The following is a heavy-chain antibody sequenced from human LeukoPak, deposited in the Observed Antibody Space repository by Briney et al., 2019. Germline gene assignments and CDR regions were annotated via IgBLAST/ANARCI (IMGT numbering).Heavy chain of an antibody. J-gene: IGHJ6*02. V-gene: IGHV3-30*18. CDR3: AKGTITGLGFLEWLPIPPGMDV. Sequence: HAGGSLRLSCAASGFTFSSYGMHWVRQAPGKGLEWVAVISYDGSNKYYADSVKGRFTISRDNSKNTLYLQMNSLRAEDTAVYYCAKGTITGLGFLEWLPIPPGMDVWGQGTTVTVSS. CDR2: ISYDGSNK. D-gene: IGHD3-3*01. CDR1: GFTFSSYG.